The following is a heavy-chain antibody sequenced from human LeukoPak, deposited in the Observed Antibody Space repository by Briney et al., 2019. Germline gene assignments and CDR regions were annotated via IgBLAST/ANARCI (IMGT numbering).Heavy chain of an antibody. V-gene: IGHV4-30-4*01. CDR1: GGSISSGDYY. Sequence: PSETLSLTCTVSGGSISSGDYYWSWIRQPPGKGLEWIGYIYYGGSTYYNPSLKSRVTISVDTSKNQFSLKLSSVTAADTAVYYCARSRDNDYGDYSNWYFDLWGRGTLVTVSS. J-gene: IGHJ2*01. CDR3: ARSRDNDYGDYSNWYFDL. CDR2: IYYGGST. D-gene: IGHD4-17*01.